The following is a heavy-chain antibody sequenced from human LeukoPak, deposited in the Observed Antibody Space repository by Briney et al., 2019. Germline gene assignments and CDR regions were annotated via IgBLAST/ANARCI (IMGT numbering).Heavy chain of an antibody. J-gene: IGHJ4*02. V-gene: IGHV3-21*04. CDR2: ISSSSIYI. CDR3: ARDLTHRRNYDNSGYQIVPAF. Sequence: GGSLRLSCAGSGFTFSSYSMNWVRQAPGKGLEWVSSISSSSIYIYYADSVKGRFTISRDNAKNSLYLQMNSLRAEDTAVYYCARDLTHRRNYDNSGYQIVPAFWGQGTLVTVSS. CDR1: GFTFSSYS. D-gene: IGHD3-22*01.